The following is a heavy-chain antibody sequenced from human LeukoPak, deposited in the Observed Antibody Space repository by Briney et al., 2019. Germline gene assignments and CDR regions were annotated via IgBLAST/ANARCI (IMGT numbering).Heavy chain of an antibody. CDR1: GYTFTGYY. Sequence: GASVKVSCKASGYTFTGYYMHWVRQAPGQGLEWMGRINPNSGGTKYAQKFQGRVTMTRDTSISTAYMELSRLGSDDTAVYYCARNYYDSSGYYYSAFDIWGQGTMVTVSS. J-gene: IGHJ3*02. V-gene: IGHV1-2*06. CDR3: ARNYYDSSGYYYSAFDI. D-gene: IGHD3-22*01. CDR2: INPNSGGT.